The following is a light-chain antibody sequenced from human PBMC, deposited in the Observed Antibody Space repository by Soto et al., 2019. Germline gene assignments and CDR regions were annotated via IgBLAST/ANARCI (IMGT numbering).Light chain of an antibody. CDR2: AAS. V-gene: IGKV3-15*01. CDR3: QQYNNWPPWT. J-gene: IGKJ1*01. CDR1: QSVSSN. Sequence: EIVMTQSPATLSVSPGERATLSCRASQSVSSNLVWYQQKPCQAPRLLIYAASTRATGIPVRFSGSGSGTEFTLTISSLQSEDFAVYYCQQYNNWPPWTFGQGTKVDIK.